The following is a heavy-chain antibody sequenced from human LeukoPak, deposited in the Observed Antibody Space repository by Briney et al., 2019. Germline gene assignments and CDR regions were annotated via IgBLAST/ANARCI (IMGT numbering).Heavy chain of an antibody. CDR2: IIPIFCTA. CDR1: GGTFSSYA. V-gene: IGHV1-69*13. J-gene: IGHJ3*02. Sequence: SSVKVSCKASGGTFSSYAISWVRQAPGQGLDWMGGIIPIFCTANYAQKFQGRVTITADESTSTAYMELSSLRSEDTAVYYCARDGHRRYYYDSSGREDAFDIWGQGTMVTVSS. D-gene: IGHD3-22*01. CDR3: ARDGHRRYYYDSSGREDAFDI.